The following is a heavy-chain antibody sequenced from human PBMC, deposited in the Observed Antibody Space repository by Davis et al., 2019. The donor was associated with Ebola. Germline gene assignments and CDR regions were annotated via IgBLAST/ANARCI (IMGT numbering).Heavy chain of an antibody. Sequence: SETLSLTCTVSGCSISSGGYYWSWIRQPPGKGLEWIGEINHSGSTNYNPSLKSRVTISVDTSKNQFSLKLSSVTAADTAVYYCASLTLVFWAFDIWGQGTMVTVSS. J-gene: IGHJ3*02. V-gene: IGHV4-39*07. CDR2: INHSGST. CDR3: ASLTLVFWAFDI. D-gene: IGHD2-8*01. CDR1: GCSISSGGYY.